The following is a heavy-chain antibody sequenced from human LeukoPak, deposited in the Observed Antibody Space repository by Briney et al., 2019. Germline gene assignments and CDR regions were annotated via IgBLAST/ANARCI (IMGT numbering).Heavy chain of an antibody. J-gene: IGHJ6*02. Sequence: GGSLRLSCVAYGFTLTDYYMSWIRQAPGRGLEWVSDISGSGRNVYYGDSVKGRFTISRDNAENSLYLQMNNLRAEDTAVYYCARSIGYYYTMDVWGQGTTVTVSS. CDR2: ISGSGRNV. V-gene: IGHV3-11*01. D-gene: IGHD3-22*01. CDR3: ARSIGYYYTMDV. CDR1: GFTLTDYY.